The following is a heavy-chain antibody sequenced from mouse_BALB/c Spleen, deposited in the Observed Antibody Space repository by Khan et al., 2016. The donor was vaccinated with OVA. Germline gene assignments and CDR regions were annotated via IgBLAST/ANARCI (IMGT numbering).Heavy chain of an antibody. J-gene: IGHJ2*01. CDR3: TRDGIDY. D-gene: IGHD2-3*01. Sequence: QVQLQQSGAERAKPGASVKMSCKASGYTFTTYWIHWVKQRPGQGLEWIGYINPTSGYTDYNEKFKDRATLSADKSSSTAYMQLSSLTSEDSAVYYCTRDGIDYWGQGTTLTVSS. V-gene: IGHV1-7*01. CDR2: INPTSGYT. CDR1: GYTFTTYW.